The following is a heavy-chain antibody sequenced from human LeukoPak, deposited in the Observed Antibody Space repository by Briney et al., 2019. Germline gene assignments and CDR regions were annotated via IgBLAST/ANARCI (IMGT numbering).Heavy chain of an antibody. J-gene: IGHJ5*02. CDR1: GYTFTSYD. V-gene: IGHV1-8*01. D-gene: IGHD3-10*01. Sequence: VSVKVSCKASGYTFTSYDINWVRQASGQGLEWMGWMNPNRGNTGYAQKFQGRVTMTRNTSISTAYMELSSLRSEDTAVYYCARGPRFGGSRKNWFDPWGQGTLVTVSS. CDR2: MNPNRGNT. CDR3: ARGPRFGGSRKNWFDP.